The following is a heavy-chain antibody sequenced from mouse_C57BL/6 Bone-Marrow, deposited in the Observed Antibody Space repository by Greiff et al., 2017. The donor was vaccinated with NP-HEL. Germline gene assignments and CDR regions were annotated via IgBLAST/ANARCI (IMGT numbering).Heavy chain of an antibody. CDR1: GYTFTSYW. J-gene: IGHJ3*01. CDR3: ARGAY. V-gene: IGHV1-80*01. Sequence: QVQLQQPGAELVKPGASVKLSCKASGYTFTSYWMQWVKQRPGKGLEWIGQIYPGDGDTNYNGKFKDKASLTADKSSSTAYMQLSSLTSEDSAVYFCARGAYWGQGTLVTVSA. CDR2: IYPGDGDT.